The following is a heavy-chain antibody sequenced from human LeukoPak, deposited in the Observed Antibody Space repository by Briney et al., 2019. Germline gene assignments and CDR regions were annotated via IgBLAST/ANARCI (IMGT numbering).Heavy chain of an antibody. D-gene: IGHD2-2*01. CDR1: GFTFSNYD. CDR3: ARGSCSSSACYERLNGLDV. Sequence: PGGSLRLSCAASGFTFSNYDMHWVRQAPGKGLEWVSAFHTAGDTHYSGSVKGRFATSRDNAKNSFYLQMNNLRAGDTAVYYCARGSCSSSACYERLNGLDVWGQGTPVTVSS. V-gene: IGHV3-13*01. J-gene: IGHJ6*02. CDR2: FHTAGDT.